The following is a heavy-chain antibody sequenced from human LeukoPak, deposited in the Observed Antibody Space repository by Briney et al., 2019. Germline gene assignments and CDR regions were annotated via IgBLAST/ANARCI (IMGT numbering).Heavy chain of an antibody. CDR1: GGSFSGYY. Sequence: SETLSLTCAVYGGSFSGYYWSWIRQPPGKGLEWIGEMNHRGSTNYNPSLKSRVTILVDTSKNQFSLKLSSVTAADTAVYYCARAKFYYDSSGYYRYYYYYYMDVWGKGTTVTVSS. J-gene: IGHJ6*03. V-gene: IGHV4-34*01. D-gene: IGHD3-22*01. CDR2: MNHRGST. CDR3: ARAKFYYDSSGYYRYYYYYYMDV.